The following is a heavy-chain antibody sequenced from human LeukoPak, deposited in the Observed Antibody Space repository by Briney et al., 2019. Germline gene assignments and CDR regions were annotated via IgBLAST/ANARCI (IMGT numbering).Heavy chain of an antibody. J-gene: IGHJ4*02. Sequence: TGGSLRLPCAASGFTFSSYAMSWVRQAPGKGLEWVANIKQDGSEKYYVDSVKGRFTISRDNAKNSLYLQMNSLRAEDTAVYYCASGYGSGSYYVGGPTCFDYWGQGTLVTVSS. CDR1: GFTFSSYA. CDR3: ASGYGSGSYYVGGPTCFDY. V-gene: IGHV3-7*01. CDR2: IKQDGSEK. D-gene: IGHD3-10*01.